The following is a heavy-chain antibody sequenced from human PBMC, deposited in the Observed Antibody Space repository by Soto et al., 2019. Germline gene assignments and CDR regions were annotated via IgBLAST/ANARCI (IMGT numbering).Heavy chain of an antibody. CDR3: ARGITMVRGRWFDP. V-gene: IGHV4-34*01. J-gene: IGHJ5*02. CDR2: INHSGST. D-gene: IGHD3-10*01. Sequence: QVQLQQWGAGLLKPSETLSLTCAVYGGSFSGYYWSWIRQPPGKGLEWSGEINHSGSTNYNPSLKSRVTIAVDTSKNQFSLKLSSVTAAGTAVYYCARGITMVRGRWFDPWGQGTLVTVSS. CDR1: GGSFSGYY.